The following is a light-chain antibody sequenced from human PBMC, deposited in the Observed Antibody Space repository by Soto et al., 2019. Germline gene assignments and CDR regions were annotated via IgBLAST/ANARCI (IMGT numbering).Light chain of an antibody. CDR1: QSVSSSY. Sequence: EIVLTQSPGTLSLSPGERATLSCRASQSVSSSYLAWYQQKPGQAPRLLIYGASSRATGIPDRFSGSGSGTDFTLTISRLEPEDFAVYSCQQSGSSAWTFGQGTKV. CDR3: QQSGSSAWT. CDR2: GAS. J-gene: IGKJ1*01. V-gene: IGKV3-20*01.